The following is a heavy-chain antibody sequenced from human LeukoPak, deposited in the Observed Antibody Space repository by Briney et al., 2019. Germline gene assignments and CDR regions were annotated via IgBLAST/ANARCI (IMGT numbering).Heavy chain of an antibody. CDR3: VSQSPGSSVTS. Sequence: SETLSLTCTVSSGSISSYYWSWIRQPPEKGLEWIGYIVNSGSTTYNPALKSRVTISIDKSKKQLSLKLSSVTAADTAVYFCVSQSPGSSVTSWGQGALVTVSS. J-gene: IGHJ5*02. V-gene: IGHV4-59*01. CDR1: SGSISSYY. D-gene: IGHD2-15*01. CDR2: IVNSGST.